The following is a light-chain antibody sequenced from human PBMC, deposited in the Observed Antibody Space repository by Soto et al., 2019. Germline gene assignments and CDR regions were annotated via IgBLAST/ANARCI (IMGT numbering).Light chain of an antibody. V-gene: IGKV1-9*01. CDR1: QDIRSS. CDR3: QQFNSSPFT. Sequence: DIQLTQSPSFLSACVGDRLTITCRASQDIRSSLAWYQQKPGKAPNLLIYTVSTLQTGVPSRFSGSRPGTEFTLTISSLQPEDFATYYCQQFNSSPFTFGGGTKVEI. CDR2: TVS. J-gene: IGKJ4*01.